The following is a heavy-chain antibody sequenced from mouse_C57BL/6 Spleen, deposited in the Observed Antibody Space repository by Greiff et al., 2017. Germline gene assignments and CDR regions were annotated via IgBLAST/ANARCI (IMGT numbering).Heavy chain of an antibody. Sequence: EVQLVESGPGLVKPSQSLSLTCSVTGYSITSGYYWNWIRQFPGNKLEWMGYISYDGSNNYNPSLKNRISITRDTSKNQFFLKLNSVTTEDTATYYCAREGTTVVATEYYFDYWGQGTTLTVSS. V-gene: IGHV3-6*01. CDR2: ISYDGSN. CDR3: AREGTTVVATEYYFDY. CDR1: GYSITSGYY. D-gene: IGHD1-1*01. J-gene: IGHJ2*01.